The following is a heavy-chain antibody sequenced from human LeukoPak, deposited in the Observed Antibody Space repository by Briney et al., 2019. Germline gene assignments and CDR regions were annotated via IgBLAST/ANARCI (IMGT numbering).Heavy chain of an antibody. Sequence: SGTLSLTCAVSGGSISNDNWWSWVRQPPGEGLEWIGEVLHSGNTNYNPSLRSRITISVDKSKNQFSLELNSVTAADTAVYYCATYYDTGGYKFNYWGQGILVTVSS. V-gene: IGHV4-4*02. CDR1: GGSISNDNW. CDR2: VLHSGNT. CDR3: ATYYDTGGYKFNY. J-gene: IGHJ4*02. D-gene: IGHD3-22*01.